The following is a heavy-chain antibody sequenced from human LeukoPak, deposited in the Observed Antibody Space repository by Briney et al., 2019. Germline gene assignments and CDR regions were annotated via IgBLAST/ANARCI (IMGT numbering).Heavy chain of an antibody. J-gene: IGHJ4*02. CDR1: GFTFSSSA. V-gene: IGHV3-23*01. CDR3: AKQLGYCSDGSCYFPY. Sequence: GGSLRLSRAASGFTFSSSAMSWVRQAPGKGLEWVSAISNNGGYTYYADSVQGRFTIPKDNSKSTLCLQMNSLRAEDTAVYYCAKQLGYCSDGSCYFPYWGQGTLVTVSS. CDR2: ISNNGGYT. D-gene: IGHD2-15*01.